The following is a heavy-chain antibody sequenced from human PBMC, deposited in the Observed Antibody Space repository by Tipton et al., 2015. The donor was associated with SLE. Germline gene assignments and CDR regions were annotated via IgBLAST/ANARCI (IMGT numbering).Heavy chain of an antibody. Sequence: PGLVKPSQTLSLTCAISGDSVSSNTAVWNWIRQSPSRGLEWLGRTYYRSKWYNDYAGPVKSRITINPDTSKNEFSLHLNYVTPEDTAVYYCAKSGYDYGAAGFDIWGQGTEVSVSS. V-gene: IGHV6-1*01. D-gene: IGHD5-12*01. CDR1: GDSVSSNTAV. J-gene: IGHJ3*02. CDR2: TYYRSKWYN. CDR3: AKSGYDYGAAGFDI.